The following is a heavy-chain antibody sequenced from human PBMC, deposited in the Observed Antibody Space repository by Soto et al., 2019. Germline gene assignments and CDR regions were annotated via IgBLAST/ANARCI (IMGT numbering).Heavy chain of an antibody. J-gene: IGHJ6*02. Sequence: GGSLRLSCAASGFTFSSYAMHWVRQAPGKGLEWVAVISYDGSNKYYADSVKGRFTISRDNSKNTLYLQMNSLRAEDTAVYYCARDTLGYSSSSRGYYYGMDVWGQGTTVTVSS. V-gene: IGHV3-30-3*01. CDR3: ARDTLGYSSSSRGYYYGMDV. CDR2: ISYDGSNK. CDR1: GFTFSSYA. D-gene: IGHD6-6*01.